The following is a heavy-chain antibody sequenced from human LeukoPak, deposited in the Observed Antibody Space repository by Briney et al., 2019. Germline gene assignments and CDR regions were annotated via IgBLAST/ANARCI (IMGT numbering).Heavy chain of an antibody. J-gene: IGHJ4*02. Sequence: ASVKVSCKASGYTFTSYGISWVRQAPGQGLEWMGWISAYNGNTNYAQKLQGRVTMTTDTSTSTAYMELRSLRSDDTAVYYCARSRGFGELPTLPFDYWGQGTLVTVSS. CDR2: ISAYNGNT. CDR1: GYTFTSYG. D-gene: IGHD3-10*01. CDR3: ARSRGFGELPTLPFDY. V-gene: IGHV1-18*01.